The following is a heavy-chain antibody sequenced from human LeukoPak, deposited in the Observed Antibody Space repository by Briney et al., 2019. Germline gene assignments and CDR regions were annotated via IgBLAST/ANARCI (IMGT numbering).Heavy chain of an antibody. CDR2: IYYSGST. J-gene: IGHJ6*03. CDR1: GGSISSSSYY. Sequence: PSETLSLTCTVSGGSISSSSYYWGWIRQPPGKGLEWIGSIYYSGSTYYNPSLKSRVTISVDTSKNQFSLKLSSVTAADTAVYYCARERGELSSSSPYYYMDVWGKGTTVTVSS. CDR3: ARERGELSSSSPYYYMDV. V-gene: IGHV4-39*01. D-gene: IGHD3-16*02.